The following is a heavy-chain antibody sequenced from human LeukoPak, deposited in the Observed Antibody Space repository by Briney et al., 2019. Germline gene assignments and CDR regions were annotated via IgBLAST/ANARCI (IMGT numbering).Heavy chain of an antibody. V-gene: IGHV3-53*01. J-gene: IGHJ4*02. D-gene: IGHD5-18*01. CDR1: GFTVSSNY. CDR3: ARESGYSYGLAGFFYY. Sequence: GGSLRLSCAASGFTVSSNYMSWVRQAPGKGLEWVSVIYSDGRVHSADSVKGRFTISRDDSKNTLSLQMNSLRAEDTAVYYCARESGYSYGLAGFFYYWGQGTLVTVSS. CDR2: IYSDGRV.